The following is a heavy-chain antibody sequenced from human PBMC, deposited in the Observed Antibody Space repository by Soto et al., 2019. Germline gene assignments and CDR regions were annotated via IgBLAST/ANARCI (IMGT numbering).Heavy chain of an antibody. CDR2: VSTYSEHT. D-gene: IGHD1-20*01. CDR3: ARDLNWNNVLGFDS. J-gene: IGHJ4*02. CDR1: GYIFNSVG. Sequence: QLVQSGDEVKKPGASVKVSCRASGYIFNSVGISWLRQVPGQGLEWMGWVSTYSEHTKSDQKCQDRVTLTADTSTRTVHMELRSLRSADTAVYYCARDLNWNNVLGFDSWGQGTLVTVSS. V-gene: IGHV1-18*04.